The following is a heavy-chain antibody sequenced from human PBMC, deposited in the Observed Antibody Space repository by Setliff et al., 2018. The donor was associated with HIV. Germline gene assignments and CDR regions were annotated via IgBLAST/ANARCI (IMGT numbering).Heavy chain of an antibody. CDR2: INPDSGGT. CDR3: ARRGGTYEDWFDP. CDR1: GYSFTDYY. V-gene: IGHV1-2*02. Sequence: ASVKVSCKASGYSFTDYYIHWVRQAPGHGLEWMGWINPDSGGTNYAQKFQGRVTMTRDTSINTAYLELSRLRSDDTAVYYCARRGGTYEDWFDPWGQGILVTVSS. J-gene: IGHJ5*02. D-gene: IGHD1-26*01.